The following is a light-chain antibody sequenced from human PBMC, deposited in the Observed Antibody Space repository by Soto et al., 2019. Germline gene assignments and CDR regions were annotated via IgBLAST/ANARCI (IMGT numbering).Light chain of an antibody. J-gene: IGKJ1*01. V-gene: IGKV2-28*01. Sequence: DIVMTQSPLSLPVTPGEPASISCRSSQSLLHSNGYNYLDWYLQKPGQSPQLXXYLGSNRTSGVPDRISGSGSGTDFTLKISRVEDEDVGVYYCMQALQTTRTFCQGTKVDIK. CDR1: QSLLHSNGYNY. CDR3: MQALQTTRT. CDR2: LGS.